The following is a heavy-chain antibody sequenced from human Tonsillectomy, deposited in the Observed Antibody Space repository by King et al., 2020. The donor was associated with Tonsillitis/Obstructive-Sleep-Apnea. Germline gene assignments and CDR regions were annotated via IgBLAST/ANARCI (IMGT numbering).Heavy chain of an antibody. CDR3: ARDSCWSRYSYGMDV. CDR1: GFTFSSYP. Sequence: VQLVESGGGMVQPGRSLRLSCAASGFTFSSYPIHWVRQAPGKGLEWVAVISYDGSNEYYTDSVKGRFTISRDNSKNTLYLQMNSLRAEDTAVYYCARDSCWSRYSYGMDVWGQGTTVTVSS. CDR2: ISYDGSNE. J-gene: IGHJ6*02. V-gene: IGHV3-30*04. D-gene: IGHD3-3*01.